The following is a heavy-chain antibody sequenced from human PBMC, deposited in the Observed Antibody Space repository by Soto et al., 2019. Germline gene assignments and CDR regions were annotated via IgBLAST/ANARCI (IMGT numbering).Heavy chain of an antibody. J-gene: IGHJ6*02. D-gene: IGHD2-2*02. CDR1: GGTFSSYA. V-gene: IGHV1-69*06. CDR3: ARGPYCSSTSCYTYRRVQPAPEYYYYGMDV. CDR2: IIPIFGTA. Sequence: SVKVSCKASGGTFSSYAISWVRQAPGQGLEWMGGIIPIFGTANYAQKFQCRVTITADKSTSTAYMELSSLRSEDTAVYYCARGPYCSSTSCYTYRRVQPAPEYYYYGMDVWGQGTTVTVSS.